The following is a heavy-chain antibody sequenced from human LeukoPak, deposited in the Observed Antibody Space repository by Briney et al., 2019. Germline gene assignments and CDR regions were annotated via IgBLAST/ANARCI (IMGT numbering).Heavy chain of an antibody. Sequence: GDSVKVSCKTSGYIFNTYGISWVRQAPGQGLEWMAWIRGNNDNTKYAQKFQGRVTLTTDTSTSTAYMELRGLTSDDMAVYYCVRDSAYSPDCWGQGSLVTVSP. CDR1: GYIFNTYG. CDR2: IRGNNDNT. J-gene: IGHJ4*02. CDR3: VRDSAYSPDC. V-gene: IGHV1-18*03. D-gene: IGHD5-12*01.